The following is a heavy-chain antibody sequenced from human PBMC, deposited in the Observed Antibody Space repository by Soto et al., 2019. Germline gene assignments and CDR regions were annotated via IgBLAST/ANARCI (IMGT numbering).Heavy chain of an antibody. V-gene: IGHV4-31*03. CDR1: GGFIISCGYY. D-gene: IGHD3-10*01. J-gene: IGHJ6*03. Sequence: SETLSLTCTVSGGFIISCGYYWSWIRQHPGKGLEWIGYIYYSGSTYYNPSLKSRVTISVDTSKNQFSLKLSSVTAADTAVYYCARDRGDRRSYYYYKDVWGKGTTVTVSS. CDR3: ARDRGDRRSYYYYKDV. CDR2: IYYSGST.